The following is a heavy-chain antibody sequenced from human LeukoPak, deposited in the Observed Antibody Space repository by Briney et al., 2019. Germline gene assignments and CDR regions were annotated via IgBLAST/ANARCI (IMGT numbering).Heavy chain of an antibody. V-gene: IGHV4-59*01. CDR1: GGSISSYY. Sequence: SETLPLTCTVSGGSISSYYWSWIRQPPGKGLEWIGYIYYSGSTNYNPSLKSRVTISVDTSKNQFSLKLTSVTAADTAVYYCARDTSSWPTLEYWGQGTLVTVSS. CDR2: IYYSGST. J-gene: IGHJ4*02. CDR3: ARDTSSWPTLEY. D-gene: IGHD6-13*01.